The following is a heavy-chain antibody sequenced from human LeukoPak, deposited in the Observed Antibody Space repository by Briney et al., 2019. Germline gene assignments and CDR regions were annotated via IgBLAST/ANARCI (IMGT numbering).Heavy chain of an antibody. Sequence: GGSLRLSCGASGFSFSSYAMSWVRQAPGKGLEWVSGISGSGGSTYYADSVRGRFTISRDNSKNTLYLQMNSLRAEDTAVYYCAKDTVDDYSPTGFDYWGQGTLVTVSS. CDR3: AKDTVDDYSPTGFDY. CDR1: GFSFSSYA. J-gene: IGHJ4*02. CDR2: ISGSGGST. D-gene: IGHD2-15*01. V-gene: IGHV3-23*01.